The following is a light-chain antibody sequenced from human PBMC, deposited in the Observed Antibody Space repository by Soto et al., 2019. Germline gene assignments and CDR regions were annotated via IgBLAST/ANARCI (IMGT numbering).Light chain of an antibody. CDR1: ESVSNN. J-gene: IGKJ4*01. Sequence: EIVMTQSPATLSVSPGERATLSCRASESVSNNLAWYQQKFGQAPRLLIYHASTRATGIPARFSGSGSGTELTLTISSLQSEDFALYYCQQSNEWPLTFGGGTKVEIK. CDR2: HAS. CDR3: QQSNEWPLT. V-gene: IGKV3-15*01.